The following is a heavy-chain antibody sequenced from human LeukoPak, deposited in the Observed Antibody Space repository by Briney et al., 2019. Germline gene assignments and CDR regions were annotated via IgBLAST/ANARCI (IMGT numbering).Heavy chain of an antibody. CDR3: ARWSHVSGRWFLDN. Sequence: GGPLSLSCEAPGFGFDNFGLTGVRQAPGKGREGLADINEDGSKIYSLDSVKGRFTISRDNAKNSLSLQLNTLRAEDTAVYYCARWSHVSGRWFLDNWGRGTLVSVSS. CDR1: GFGFDNFG. V-gene: IGHV3-7*05. D-gene: IGHD3-10*01. CDR2: INEDGSKI. J-gene: IGHJ4*02.